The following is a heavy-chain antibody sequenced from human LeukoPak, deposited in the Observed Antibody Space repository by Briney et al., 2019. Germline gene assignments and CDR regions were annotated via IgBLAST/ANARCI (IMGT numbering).Heavy chain of an antibody. D-gene: IGHD3-10*01. J-gene: IGHJ3*01. Sequence: ASVKVSCRASGYAFTTIGFSWVRQAPGQGLEWMGLISGANGNTNYAPQFQGRVTMTIDTSTSTAFMELRSLRSDDTAVYSCATDHYNAFHFWGQGTMVIVSS. V-gene: IGHV1-18*04. CDR2: ISGANGNT. CDR3: ATDHYNAFHF. CDR1: GYAFTTIG.